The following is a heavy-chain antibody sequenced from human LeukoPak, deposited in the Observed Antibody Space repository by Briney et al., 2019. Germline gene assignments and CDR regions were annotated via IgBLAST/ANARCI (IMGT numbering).Heavy chain of an antibody. CDR1: GGSISSYY. V-gene: IGHV4-59*01. CDR2: IYCSGST. CDR3: ARGARSPFGY. D-gene: IGHD1-26*01. J-gene: IGHJ4*02. Sequence: SETLSLTCTVSGGSISSYYWSWIRQPPGKGLEWIGYIYCSGSTNYNPSLKSRVTISVDTFKNQFSLKLSSVTAADTAVYYCARGARSPFGYWGQGTLVTVSS.